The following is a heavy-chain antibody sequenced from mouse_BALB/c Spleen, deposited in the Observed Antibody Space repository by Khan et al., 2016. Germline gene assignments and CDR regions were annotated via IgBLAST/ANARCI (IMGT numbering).Heavy chain of an antibody. V-gene: IGHV14-3*02. CDR1: GFNIKDTY. CDR3: ARPYYYGSGGYFDV. Sequence: VQLKQSGAELVKPGASVKLSCTASGFNIKDTYMHWVKQRPEQGLEWIGRIDPANGNTKYDPKFQGKATITADTSSNTAYLQLSSLTSEDTAVYYCARPYYYGSGGYFDVWGAGTTVTVSS. J-gene: IGHJ1*01. CDR2: IDPANGNT. D-gene: IGHD1-1*01.